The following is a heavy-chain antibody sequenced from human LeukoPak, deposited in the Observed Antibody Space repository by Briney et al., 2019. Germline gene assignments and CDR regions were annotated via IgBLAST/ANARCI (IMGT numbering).Heavy chain of an antibody. CDR3: AREGSGYDYNFDY. J-gene: IGHJ4*02. CDR1: GFTFSSYS. V-gene: IGHV3-21*01. CDR2: ISSSSSYI. D-gene: IGHD5-12*01. Sequence: GGSLRLSCAASGFTFSSYSMNWVRQAPGKGLESVSSISSSSSYIYYADSVKGRFTISRDNAKNSLYLQMNSLRAEDTAVYYCAREGSGYDYNFDYWGQGTLVTVSS.